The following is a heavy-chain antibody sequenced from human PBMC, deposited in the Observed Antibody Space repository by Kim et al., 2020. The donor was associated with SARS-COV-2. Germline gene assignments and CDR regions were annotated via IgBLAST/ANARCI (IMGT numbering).Heavy chain of an antibody. J-gene: IGHJ4*02. D-gene: IGHD6-19*01. Sequence: GRVTNSRDNAKNSLYLQMNSLRAEDTAVYYCARSPLAGYSSGWYGYYFDYWGQGTLVTVSS. CDR3: ARSPLAGYSSGWYGYYFDY. V-gene: IGHV3-11*06.